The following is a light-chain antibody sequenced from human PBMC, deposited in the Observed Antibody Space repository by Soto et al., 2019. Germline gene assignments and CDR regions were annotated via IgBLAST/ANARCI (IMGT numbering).Light chain of an antibody. CDR1: QTIRNY. CDR2: AAS. V-gene: IGKV1-39*01. CDR3: QHTYSSPRT. Sequence: DIQMTQSPSSLSASVGDRVTIACRASQTIRNYLNWYQQQPGKAPKLLIYAASNLQPGVPSKFSGSGSGTDFILTISSLQSEDFATYYCQHTYSSPRTFGQGTDVVMK. J-gene: IGKJ1*01.